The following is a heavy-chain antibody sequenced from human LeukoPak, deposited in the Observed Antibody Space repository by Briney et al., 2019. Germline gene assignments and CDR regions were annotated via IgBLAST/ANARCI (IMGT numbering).Heavy chain of an antibody. J-gene: IGHJ3*02. CDR3: ARSTIVVVPDAFDI. Sequence: ASVKVSCKASGGTFSSYAISWVRQAPGQGLEWMGGIIPIFGTANYAQKFQGRITITTDESTSTAYMELSSLRSEDTAVYYCARSTIVVVPDAFDIWGQGTMVTVSS. D-gene: IGHD3-22*01. CDR2: IIPIFGTA. V-gene: IGHV1-69*05. CDR1: GGTFSSYA.